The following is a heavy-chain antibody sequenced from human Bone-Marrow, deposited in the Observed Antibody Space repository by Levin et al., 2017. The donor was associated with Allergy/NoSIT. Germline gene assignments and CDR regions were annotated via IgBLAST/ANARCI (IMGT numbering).Heavy chain of an antibody. CDR2: IWYDGSKQ. J-gene: IGHJ4*02. CDR3: ARDDSIRAVAGTLVGF. D-gene: IGHD6-19*01. Sequence: PGGSLRLSCATSGFTFSSYTMHWVRQAPGKGLEWVAVIWYDGSKQFYGDSVKGRFSISKDTSKNTLYLQMNSLRAADTAVYYCARDDSIRAVAGTLVGFWGQGTLVTVSS. CDR1: GFTFSSYT. V-gene: IGHV3-33*01.